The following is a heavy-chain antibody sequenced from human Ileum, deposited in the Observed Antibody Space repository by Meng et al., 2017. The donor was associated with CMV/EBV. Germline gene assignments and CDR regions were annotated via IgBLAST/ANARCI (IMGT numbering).Heavy chain of an antibody. CDR2: IYSSGST. CDR1: GGSISSGHYY. J-gene: IGHJ6*02. V-gene: IGHV4-30-4*01. CDR3: ARGMYADSPRRASAWYFYYGMDV. D-gene: IGHD6-19*01. Sequence: SETLSLTCTVSGGSISSGHYYWSWIRQPPGKGLEWIGHIYSSGSTYYNPSLKNPIFISVDTSKNLFSLELSFVTATDTAVYYCARGMYADSPRRASAWYFYYGMDVWGQGATVTVSS.